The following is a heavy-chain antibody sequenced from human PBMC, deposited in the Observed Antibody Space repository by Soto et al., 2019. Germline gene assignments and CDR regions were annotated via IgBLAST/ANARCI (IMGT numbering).Heavy chain of an antibody. D-gene: IGHD1-20*01. V-gene: IGHV4-4*02. CDR2: ISHSGTS. CDR1: GGSISSSHW. Sequence: QVQLQESGPGLVKPSGTLSLTCAVSGGSISSSHWWTWVRQSPGEGLEYIGEISHSGTSNSNPSLKSRITLSVDRSKNHFSLTLTSVTAANTAVYYCARVVLSITRGAFDAWGQGTPVIVSS. J-gene: IGHJ3*01. CDR3: ARVVLSITRGAFDA.